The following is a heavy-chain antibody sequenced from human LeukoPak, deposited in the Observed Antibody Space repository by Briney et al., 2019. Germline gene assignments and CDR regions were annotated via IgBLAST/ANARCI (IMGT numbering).Heavy chain of an antibody. J-gene: IGHJ3*02. D-gene: IGHD3-10*01. CDR1: GFTFSSYA. Sequence: GGSLRLSCAASGFTFSSYAMSWVRQAPGRGLEWVSAISGSGGSTYYADSVKGRFTISRDNSKNTLYLQMNSLRAEDTAVYYCAKDYTMVRGVIIYAFDIWGQGTMVTVSS. V-gene: IGHV3-23*01. CDR2: ISGSGGST. CDR3: AKDYTMVRGVIIYAFDI.